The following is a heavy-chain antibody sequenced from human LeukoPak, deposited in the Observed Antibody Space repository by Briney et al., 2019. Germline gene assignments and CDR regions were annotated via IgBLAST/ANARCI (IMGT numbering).Heavy chain of an antibody. J-gene: IGHJ4*02. CDR2: ISGSGGST. CDR3: ARRAGAYSHPYDY. V-gene: IGHV3-23*01. D-gene: IGHD4/OR15-4a*01. Sequence: GGSLRLSCAVSGFTFSDYAMSWVRQAPNKGLEWVSGISGSGGSTYYVDSVKGRFTISRDNSKNTLYLQMNSLRADDTAVYYCARRAGAYSHPYDYWGQGTLVTVSS. CDR1: GFTFSDYA.